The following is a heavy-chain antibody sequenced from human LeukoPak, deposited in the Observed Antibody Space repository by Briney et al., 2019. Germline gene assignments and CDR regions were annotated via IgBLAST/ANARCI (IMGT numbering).Heavy chain of an antibody. CDR2: IYYSGST. J-gene: IGHJ4*02. CDR1: GGSISSTSYF. D-gene: IGHD2-2*01. V-gene: IGHV4-39*07. Sequence: SEALSLTCTVSGGSISSTSYFWGWVRQPPGKGLEWIGSIYYSGSTYYNPSLKSRVTISIDTSKNQFSLKLSSVTAADTAVYYCARDLIVVVPAGPGGFFDYWGQGTLVTVSS. CDR3: ARDLIVVVPAGPGGFFDY.